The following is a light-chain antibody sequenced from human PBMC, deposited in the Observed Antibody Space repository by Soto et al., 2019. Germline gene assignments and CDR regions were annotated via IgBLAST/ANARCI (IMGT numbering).Light chain of an antibody. CDR1: SSDVGNYNY. Sequence: QSAVAQPASVSGSPGQSFTISCTGSSSDVGNYNYVSWYQQHPGRAPKLILYEAINRPSGVSSRFSGSKSGDTAPLTISGLQSEDEAVYYCSSYTSGNTAVVFGGGTKLTVL. J-gene: IGLJ2*01. CDR3: SSYTSGNTAVV. V-gene: IGLV2-14*01. CDR2: EAI.